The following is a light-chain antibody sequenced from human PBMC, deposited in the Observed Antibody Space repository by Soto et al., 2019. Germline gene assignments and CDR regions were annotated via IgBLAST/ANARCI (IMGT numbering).Light chain of an antibody. CDR2: GAS. CDR3: QQYGSSRT. J-gene: IGKJ1*01. V-gene: IGKV3-20*01. CDR1: QSVSSSY. Sequence: DIVLTQSRGTLFLSPGERAILSCRAIQSVSSSYLAWYQQKRGQAPRLLIYGASSRATGIPDRFSGSGSGTDFTLTISRLEPEDFAVYYCQQYGSSRTFGQGTKVEIK.